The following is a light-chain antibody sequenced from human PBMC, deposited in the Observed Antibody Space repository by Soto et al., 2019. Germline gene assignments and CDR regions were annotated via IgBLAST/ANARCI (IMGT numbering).Light chain of an antibody. CDR1: TGAVTSGNY. J-gene: IGLJ3*02. CDR2: TTN. V-gene: IGLV7-43*01. CDR3: LLYYGGAHLV. Sequence: QTVVTQEPSLTVSPGGTVTLTCASSTGAVTSGNYPSWFQRKPGQATRTLIYTTNDKHSWTPARFSGSLLGGRATLTLSGAQPEDEADYYCLLYYGGAHLVFGGGTKLTVL.